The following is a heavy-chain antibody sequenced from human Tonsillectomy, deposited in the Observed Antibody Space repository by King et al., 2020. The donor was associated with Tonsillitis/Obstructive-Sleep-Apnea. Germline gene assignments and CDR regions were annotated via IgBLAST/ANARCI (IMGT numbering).Heavy chain of an antibody. CDR3: VKDPGDCTGGVCVYYFDY. J-gene: IGHJ4*02. CDR1: GFTFSSYA. CDR2: ISSNGGST. V-gene: IGHV3-64D*06. Sequence: VQLVESGGGLVQPGGSLRLSCSASGFTFSSYAMHWVRQAPGKGLEYVSAISSNGGSTYYADSVKGRFTISRDNSKNTLYLQMSSLRVEDTAVYYCVKDPGDCTGGVCVYYFDYWGQGTLVTVSS. D-gene: IGHD2-8*02.